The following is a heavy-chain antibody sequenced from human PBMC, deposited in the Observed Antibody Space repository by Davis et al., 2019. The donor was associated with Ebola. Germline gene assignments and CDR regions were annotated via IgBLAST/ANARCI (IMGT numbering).Heavy chain of an antibody. Sequence: ASVKVSCKASGYTFTVYYMHWVRQAPGQGLEWMGRINPYSGGTNYAQKFKGRVTMTRDTSISTAYVELSRLRSDDTAVYYCARLSFGEVGFDYWGQGTLVTVSS. CDR2: INPYSGGT. CDR1: GYTFTVYY. V-gene: IGHV1-2*06. CDR3: ARLSFGEVGFDY. D-gene: IGHD3-10*01. J-gene: IGHJ4*02.